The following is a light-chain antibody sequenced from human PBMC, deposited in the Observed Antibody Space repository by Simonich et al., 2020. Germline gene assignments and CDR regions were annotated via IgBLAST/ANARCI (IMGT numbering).Light chain of an antibody. CDR2: EDS. CDR1: ALPKKY. CDR3: YSTDSSGNHRV. J-gene: IGLJ2*01. V-gene: IGLV3-10*01. Sequence: SYELTQPPSVSVSPGQTARITCSGDALPKKYAYCYQHNAGHAPVLVIYEDSKRPSGSPERFSGSSSGTMATLTISGAQVEDEADYYCYSTDSSGNHRVFGGGTKLTVL.